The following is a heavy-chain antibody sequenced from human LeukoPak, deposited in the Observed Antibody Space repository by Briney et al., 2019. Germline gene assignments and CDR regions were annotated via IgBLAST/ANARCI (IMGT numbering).Heavy chain of an antibody. D-gene: IGHD2-15*01. CDR1: GFTFNNYA. CDR2: ISGDGVSP. V-gene: IGHV3-23*01. CDR3: AREDIVVDY. J-gene: IGHJ4*02. Sequence: GGSLRLSCAASGFTFNNYALTWVRQTPGRGLECVSAISGDGVSPYYADSVRGRFTISRDNSKNTLYLQMNSLRAEDTAVYYCAREDIVVDYWGQGTLVTVSP.